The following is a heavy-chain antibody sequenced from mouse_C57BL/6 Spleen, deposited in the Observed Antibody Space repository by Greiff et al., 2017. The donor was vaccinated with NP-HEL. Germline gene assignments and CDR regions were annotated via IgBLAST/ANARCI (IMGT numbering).Heavy chain of an antibody. J-gene: IGHJ2*01. CDR3: TRDYDYDAYFDY. Sequence: EVHLVESGEGLVEPGGSLKLSCAASGFTFSSYAMSWVRQTPEKRLEWVAYISSGGDYIYYADTVKGRFTISRDNARNTLYLQMSSLKSEDTAMYYCTRDYDYDAYFDYWGQGTTLTVSS. CDR2: ISSGGDYI. D-gene: IGHD2-4*01. CDR1: GFTFSSYA. V-gene: IGHV5-9-1*02.